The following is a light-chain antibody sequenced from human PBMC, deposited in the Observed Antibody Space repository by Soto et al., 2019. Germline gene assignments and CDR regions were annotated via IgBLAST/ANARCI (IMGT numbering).Light chain of an antibody. Sequence: IVLTQSPGSLSLSPGERATLSCRASQSVSSYLGWYQQKPGEAPRLLMYGASIRAAGVPDRFSGSGAGTEFTLTISRLEPEDFTVYYCHHYETFGQGTKVDIK. CDR1: QSVSSY. J-gene: IGKJ1*01. CDR3: HHYET. CDR2: GAS. V-gene: IGKV3-20*01.